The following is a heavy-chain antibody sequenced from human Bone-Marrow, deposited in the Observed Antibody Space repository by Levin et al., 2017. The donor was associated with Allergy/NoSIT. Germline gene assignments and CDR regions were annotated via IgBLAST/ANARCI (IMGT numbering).Heavy chain of an antibody. CDR1: GYSFTNYW. V-gene: IGHV5-10-1*01. CDR3: ARHYGGNSFRFRAFDI. J-gene: IGHJ3*02. CDR2: IDPSDSYT. D-gene: IGHD4-23*01. Sequence: PGGSLRLSCKGSGYSFTNYWITWVRQMPGKGLEWMGRIDPSDSYTDYSPSFQGHVPISADKSISTAYLQWSSLKASDTAMYYCARHYGGNSFRFRAFDIWGQGTMVTVSS.